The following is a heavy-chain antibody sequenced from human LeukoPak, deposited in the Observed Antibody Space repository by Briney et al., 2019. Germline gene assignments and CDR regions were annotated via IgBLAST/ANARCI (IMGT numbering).Heavy chain of an antibody. D-gene: IGHD2-8*02. CDR1: GLTFSRYW. CDR2: IKQDGSER. V-gene: IGHV3-7*01. J-gene: IGHJ6*03. Sequence: GGSLRLSCAASGLTFSRYWMTWFRQAPGKGLEWVANIKQDGSERYYVDSVKGRFTISRDNADRSLYLQMTSLRVEDTAVYFCASRYCTGVNCFAASYMCMDVWGKGTTVTVSS. CDR3: ASRYCTGVNCFAASYMCMDV.